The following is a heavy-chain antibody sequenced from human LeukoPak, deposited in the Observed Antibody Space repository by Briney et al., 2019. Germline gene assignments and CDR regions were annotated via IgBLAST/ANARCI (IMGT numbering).Heavy chain of an antibody. V-gene: IGHV3-23*01. CDR2: ISGSGGST. Sequence: GGSLRLSCAASGFTFSSYAMSWVRQAPGKGLEWVSAISGSGGSTYYADSVKGRFTISRDNSKNTLYLQMNSLRAEDTAVYYCARVRAVSGTFIDYWGQGTLVTVSS. CDR3: ARVRAVSGTFIDY. J-gene: IGHJ4*02. CDR1: GFTFSSYA. D-gene: IGHD6-19*01.